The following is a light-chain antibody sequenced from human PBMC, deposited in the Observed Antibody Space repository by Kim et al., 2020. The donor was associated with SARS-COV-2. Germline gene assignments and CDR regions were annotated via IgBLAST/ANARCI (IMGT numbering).Light chain of an antibody. Sequence: APGKRARITCGGNNIGSKSVHCYQQTPGQAPVRVIYYDSDRPSGIPERFSGSNCGNTATLTISRVEAGDEADYYCQVWDSSSDHVVFGGGTQLTVL. CDR1: NIGSKS. V-gene: IGLV3-21*04. J-gene: IGLJ2*01. CDR3: QVWDSSSDHVV. CDR2: YDS.